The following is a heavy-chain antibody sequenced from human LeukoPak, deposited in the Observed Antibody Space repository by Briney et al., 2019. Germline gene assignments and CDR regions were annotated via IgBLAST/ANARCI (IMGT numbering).Heavy chain of an antibody. D-gene: IGHD4-11*01. CDR1: GFTFSSYW. V-gene: IGHV3-74*01. CDR2: INSDGSST. J-gene: IGHJ4*02. CDR3: ARDSADSNGLY. Sequence: PGGSLRPSCAASGFTFSSYWMHWVRQAPGKGLVWVSRINSDGSSTSYADSVKGRFTISRDNAKNTLYLQMNSLRAEDTAVYYCARDSADSNGLYWGQGTLVTVSS.